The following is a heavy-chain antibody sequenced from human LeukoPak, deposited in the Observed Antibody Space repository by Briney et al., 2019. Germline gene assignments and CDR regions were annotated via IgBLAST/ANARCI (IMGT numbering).Heavy chain of an antibody. CDR3: ARHDYGSYNWFDP. V-gene: IGHV5-10-1*01. D-gene: IGHD5-12*01. CDR2: IDPSDSYT. Sequence: PGGPLRLPCKGSGYSFTSYWISWVRQMPGKGLEWMGRIDPSDSYTNYSPSFQGHVTISADKSISTAYLQLSSLKASDTAMYYCARHDYGSYNWFDPWGQGILVTVSS. J-gene: IGHJ5*02. CDR1: GYSFTSYW.